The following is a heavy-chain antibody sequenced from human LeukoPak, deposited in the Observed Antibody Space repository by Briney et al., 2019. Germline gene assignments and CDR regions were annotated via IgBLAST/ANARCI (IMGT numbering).Heavy chain of an antibody. J-gene: IGHJ6*02. CDR2: INHSGRT. V-gene: IGHV4-34*01. CDR3: VGAPSGFYYGMDV. Sequence: PSETLSLTCGVYGGSFSNYYWSWIRQPPGKGLEWIGEINHSGRTGYNPSPKSRATISVDTSKNQVSLKVSSVTAADTAVYYCVGAPSGFYYGMDVWGQGTTVTVSS. CDR1: GGSFSNYY. D-gene: IGHD6-25*01.